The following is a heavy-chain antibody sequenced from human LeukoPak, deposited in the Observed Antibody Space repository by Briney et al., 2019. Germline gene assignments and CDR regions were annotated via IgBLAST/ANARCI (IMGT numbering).Heavy chain of an antibody. J-gene: IGHJ5*02. Sequence: PGGSLRLSCAASGFTFSSYAMHRVRQAPGKGLEWVAVISYDGSNKYYADSVKGRFTISRDNSKNTLYLQMNSLRAEDTAVYYCARSHPGNWFDPWGQGTLVTVSS. CDR1: GFTFSSYA. CDR2: ISYDGSNK. CDR3: ARSHPGNWFDP. V-gene: IGHV3-30-3*01.